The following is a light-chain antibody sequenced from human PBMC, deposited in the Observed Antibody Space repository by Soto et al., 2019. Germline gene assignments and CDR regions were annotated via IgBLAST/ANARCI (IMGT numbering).Light chain of an antibody. J-gene: IGKJ4*01. V-gene: IGKV1-8*01. CDR1: QGLSSY. CDR3: QQYYSHPLT. CDR2: AAS. Sequence: AIRITQSPSSFSASTGDRVTITCRASQGLSSYLAWYQQKPGKAPKLLIYAASTLQSGVPSSFSGGGSGTDFTLTISCLQSEDFATYDCQQYYSHPLTFGGGKQVEIK.